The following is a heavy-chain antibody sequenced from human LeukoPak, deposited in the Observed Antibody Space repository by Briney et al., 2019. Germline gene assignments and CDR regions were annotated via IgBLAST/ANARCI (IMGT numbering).Heavy chain of an antibody. CDR2: ISYDGSNK. Sequence: GGSLRLSCAAPGFTFSSYGMHWVRQAPGKGLEWVAVISYDGSNKYYADSVKGRFTISRDNAKNSLYLQMNSLRDEDTAVYYCARIPQQLAYYFDYWGQGTLVTVSS. CDR3: ARIPQQLAYYFDY. D-gene: IGHD6-13*01. J-gene: IGHJ4*02. CDR1: GFTFSSYG. V-gene: IGHV3-30*03.